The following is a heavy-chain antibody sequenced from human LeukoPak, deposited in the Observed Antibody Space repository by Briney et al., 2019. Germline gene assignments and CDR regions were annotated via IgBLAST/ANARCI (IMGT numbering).Heavy chain of an antibody. Sequence: SETLSLTCTVSGGSISSSSYYWGWIRQPPGKGLEWIGSIYYSGSTNYNPSLKSRVTISIDKSKNQFSLKLSSVTAADTAVYYCARDMGYSGYDGDDYWGQGTLVTVSS. D-gene: IGHD5-12*01. J-gene: IGHJ4*02. CDR2: IYYSGST. CDR1: GGSISSSSYY. V-gene: IGHV4-39*07. CDR3: ARDMGYSGYDGDDY.